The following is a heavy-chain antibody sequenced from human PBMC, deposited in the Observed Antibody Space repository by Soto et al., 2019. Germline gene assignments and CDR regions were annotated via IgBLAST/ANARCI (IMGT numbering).Heavy chain of an antibody. V-gene: IGHV4-59*01. CDR1: GGSISSYY. CDR2: IYYSGST. Sequence: SETLSLTCTVSGGSISSYYWSWIRQPPGKGLEWIGYIYYSGSTNYNPSLKSRVTISVDTSKNQFSLKLSSVTAADTAVYYCARLLWFGELLSQPLSHYFDYWGQGTLVTVSS. D-gene: IGHD3-10*01. J-gene: IGHJ4*02. CDR3: ARLLWFGELLSQPLSHYFDY.